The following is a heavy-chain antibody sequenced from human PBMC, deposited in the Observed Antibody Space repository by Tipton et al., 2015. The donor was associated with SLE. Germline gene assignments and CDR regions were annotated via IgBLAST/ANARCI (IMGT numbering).Heavy chain of an antibody. Sequence: QLVQSGGGLVKPGGSLRLSCAASGFTFSSYSMNWVRQAPGKGLEWVGYVYYTGSTNYNPSLKSRVTILVDTSKDQFSLKVNSVTAADTAVYYCTRHWYSYGSPFDSWGQGTLVTVSS. CDR2: VYYTGST. J-gene: IGHJ4*02. CDR1: GFTFSSYS. V-gene: IGHV4-59*08. D-gene: IGHD5-18*01. CDR3: TRHWYSYGSPFDS.